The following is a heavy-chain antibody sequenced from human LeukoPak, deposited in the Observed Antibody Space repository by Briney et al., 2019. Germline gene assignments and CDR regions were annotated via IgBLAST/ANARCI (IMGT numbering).Heavy chain of an antibody. CDR1: GGYISTYY. CDR2: ISYNGNT. V-gene: IGHV4-59*01. D-gene: IGHD3-22*01. CDR3: ARVSSSFYFYFDY. Sequence: PSETLSLTCSVSGGYISTYYWSWIRQPPGKGLEWIGYISYNGNTNYNPSLKSRVTISVDTSKNQFSLKLSSVTAADTAVYYCARVSSSFYFYFDYWGQGTLVTVSS. J-gene: IGHJ4*02.